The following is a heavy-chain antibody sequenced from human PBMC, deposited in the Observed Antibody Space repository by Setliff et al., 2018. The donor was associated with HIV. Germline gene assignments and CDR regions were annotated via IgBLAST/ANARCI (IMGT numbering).Heavy chain of an antibody. Sequence: PGGSLRLSCAAFGFTFDDYGMSWVRQAPGKGLEWVSGINWNGGSTRYADSVKGRFTISRNNAKNSLYLQMNSLRAEDTAVYYCARDVEEWGLYGAGSYWMADYWGQGTLVTVSS. CDR1: GFTFDDYG. J-gene: IGHJ4*02. CDR3: ARDVEEWGLYGAGSYWMADY. V-gene: IGHV3-20*04. D-gene: IGHD3-10*01. CDR2: INWNGGST.